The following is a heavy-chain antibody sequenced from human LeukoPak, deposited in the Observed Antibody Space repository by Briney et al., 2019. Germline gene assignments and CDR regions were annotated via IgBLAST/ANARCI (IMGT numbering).Heavy chain of an antibody. CDR2: ISGSGGST. CDR1: GFTFSYYG. Sequence: PGGSLRLSCAASGFTFSYYGMSWVRQAPGKGLEWVSTISGSGGSTYYADSVKGRFTISRDNSKNMLYLQMNSLRAEDTAVYSCAKDVSRIWRMANWFDPWGQGTLVSVSS. D-gene: IGHD2-2*01. J-gene: IGHJ5*02. V-gene: IGHV3-23*01. CDR3: AKDVSRIWRMANWFDP.